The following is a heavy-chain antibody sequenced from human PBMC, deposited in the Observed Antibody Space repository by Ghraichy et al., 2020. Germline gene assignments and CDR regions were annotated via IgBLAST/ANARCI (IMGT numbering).Heavy chain of an antibody. CDR2: INPNSGGT. CDR1: GYTFTGYY. D-gene: IGHD6-13*01. CDR3: ARETGYSSSWYGDNWFDP. Sequence: ASVKVSCKASGYTFTGYYMHWVRQAPGQGLEWMGWINPNSGGTNYAQKFQGRVTMTRDTSISTAYMELSRLRSDDTAVYYCARETGYSSSWYGDNWFDPWGQGTLVTVSS. J-gene: IGHJ5*02. V-gene: IGHV1-2*02.